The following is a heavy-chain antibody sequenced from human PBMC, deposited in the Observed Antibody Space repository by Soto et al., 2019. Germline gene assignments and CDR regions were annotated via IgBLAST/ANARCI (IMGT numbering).Heavy chain of an antibody. J-gene: IGHJ4*02. Sequence: QVQLVESGGGVVQPGRSLRLSCAASGFSFSSYAMCWVRQTPGKGLEWVAVISYDGSNKYYADSVKGRFTISRDNSKNTLYLQMNSLRAEDTAVYYCARGPSSLTRFDYRGQGTLVTVSS. D-gene: IGHD2-2*01. CDR1: GFSFSSYA. CDR3: ARGPSSLTRFDY. CDR2: ISYDGSNK. V-gene: IGHV3-30-3*01.